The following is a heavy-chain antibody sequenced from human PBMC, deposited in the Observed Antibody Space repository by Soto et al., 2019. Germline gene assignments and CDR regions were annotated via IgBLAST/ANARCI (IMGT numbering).Heavy chain of an antibody. CDR3: ARNLNYCSGSYRLFDY. J-gene: IGHJ4*02. CDR2: IKQDGSDK. V-gene: IGHV3-7*01. CDR1: GFPFSSYW. D-gene: IGHD3-10*01. Sequence: ELQLVESGGGLVEPGGSLRLSCAASGFPFSSYWMSWVRQATGRGLEWVGNIKQDGSDKYSVESVKCRFTIPRDNAKNSLYLKMSRLRAEDTAVYYCARNLNYCSGSYRLFDYWGQGTLVTVSS.